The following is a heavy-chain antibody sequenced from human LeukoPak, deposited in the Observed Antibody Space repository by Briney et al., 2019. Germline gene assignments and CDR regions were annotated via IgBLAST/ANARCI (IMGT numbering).Heavy chain of an antibody. V-gene: IGHV4-34*01. Sequence: SETLSLTCTVSGGSFSGYYWSWIRQPPGKGLEWIGEINHSGSTNYNPSLKSRVTISVDTSKNQFSLKLSSVTAADTAVYYCARGPHYDFWSGPAELDPWGQGTLVTVSS. CDR1: GGSFSGYY. D-gene: IGHD3-3*01. CDR2: INHSGST. J-gene: IGHJ5*02. CDR3: ARGPHYDFWSGPAELDP.